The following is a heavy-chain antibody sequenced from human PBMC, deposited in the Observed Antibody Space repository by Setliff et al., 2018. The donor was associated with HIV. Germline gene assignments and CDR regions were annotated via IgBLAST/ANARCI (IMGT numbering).Heavy chain of an antibody. CDR1: AFSFNNYY. J-gene: IGHJ4*02. Sequence: GGSLRLSCIASAFSFNNYYMTWVRQAPGKGLEWLANINSDGTEKNYADSVRGRFTISRDNSKNSVYLQMNGLRVEDTAVYYCARIRINDYWCQGTPVTVSS. V-gene: IGHV3-7*01. CDR2: INSDGTEK. CDR3: ARIRINDY.